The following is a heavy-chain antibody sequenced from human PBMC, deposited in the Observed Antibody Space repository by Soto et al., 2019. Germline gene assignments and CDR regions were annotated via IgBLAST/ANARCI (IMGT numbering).Heavy chain of an antibody. V-gene: IGHV3-23*01. Sequence: GGSLRLSCAASGLTFSSYAMSWVRPAPGKGLEWVSAISGSGGSTYYADSVKGRFTISRDNSKNTLYLQMNSLRAEDTAVYYCAKSTSGSPSTFDIWGQGTMVTVSS. CDR2: ISGSGGST. J-gene: IGHJ3*02. CDR3: AKSTSGSPSTFDI. D-gene: IGHD1-26*01. CDR1: GLTFSSYA.